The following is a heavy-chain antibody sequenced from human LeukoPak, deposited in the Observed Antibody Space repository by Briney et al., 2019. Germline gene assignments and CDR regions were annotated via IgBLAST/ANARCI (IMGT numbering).Heavy chain of an antibody. Sequence: GGSLRLSCAASGFTFSSYAMSWVRQAPGKGLEWVSAISGGVGSTSHADSVKGRFTISRDNAKNSLYLQMNSLRAEDTAVYYCARMEKFYYGSGGFSPPLMDVWGQGTTVIVSS. CDR3: ARMEKFYYGSGGFSPPLMDV. CDR2: ISGGVGST. D-gene: IGHD3-10*01. J-gene: IGHJ6*02. CDR1: GFTFSSYA. V-gene: IGHV3-23*01.